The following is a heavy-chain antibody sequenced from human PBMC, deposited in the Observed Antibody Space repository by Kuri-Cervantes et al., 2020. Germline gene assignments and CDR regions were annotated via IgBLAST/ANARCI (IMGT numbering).Heavy chain of an antibody. D-gene: IGHD3-10*02. J-gene: IGHJ1*01. CDR2: IYSCGST. V-gene: IGHV3-66*03. CDR1: GFTVSSNY. Sequence: GESLRLSCAASGFTVSSNYMSWVRQAPGKGLEWVSVIYSCGSTYYADSVKGRITISRDNSENTVYLQMNNLRPEDTAVYYCTREFNVQIFQHWGQGTLVTVSS. CDR3: TREFNVQIFQH.